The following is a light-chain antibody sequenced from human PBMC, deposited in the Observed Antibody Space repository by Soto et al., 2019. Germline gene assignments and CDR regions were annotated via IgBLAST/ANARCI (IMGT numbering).Light chain of an antibody. V-gene: IGLV2-14*03. Sequence: QSALTQPASVSGSPGQSITISCTETSSDVGRYNYVSWYQQYPGRAPKLIIFDVTNRPSGVSPRFSGSKSGNTASLTISGLQAADEADYYCNSYTGASARYAFGTGTKVTVL. CDR1: SSDVGRYNY. CDR2: DVT. J-gene: IGLJ1*01. CDR3: NSYTGASARYA.